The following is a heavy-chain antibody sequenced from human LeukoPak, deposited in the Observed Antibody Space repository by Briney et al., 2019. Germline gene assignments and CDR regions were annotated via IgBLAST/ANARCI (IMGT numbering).Heavy chain of an antibody. CDR3: ARVIYDFWSGYSNWFDP. Sequence: ASVKVSCKASGYTFTGYYMHWVRQAPGQGLEWMGWINPNSGGTNYAQKLQGRVTMTTDTSTSTAYMELRSLRSDDTAVYYCARVIYDFWSGYSNWFDPWGQGTLVTVSS. D-gene: IGHD3-3*01. J-gene: IGHJ5*02. CDR2: INPNSGGT. CDR1: GYTFTGYY. V-gene: IGHV1-2*02.